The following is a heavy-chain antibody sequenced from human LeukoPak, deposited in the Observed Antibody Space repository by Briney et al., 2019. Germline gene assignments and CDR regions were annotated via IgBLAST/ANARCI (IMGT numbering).Heavy chain of an antibody. CDR1: GGTFSSYA. CDR2: IIPILGIA. CDR3: ARDWRSDDSSSWNWFDP. V-gene: IGHV1-69*04. D-gene: IGHD6-13*01. J-gene: IGHJ5*02. Sequence: ASVKVSCKASGGTFSSYAISWVRQAPGQGLEWMGRIIPILGIANYAQKFQGRVTITADKSTSTAYMELSSLRSEDTAVYYCARDWRSDDSSSWNWFDPWGQGTLVTVSS.